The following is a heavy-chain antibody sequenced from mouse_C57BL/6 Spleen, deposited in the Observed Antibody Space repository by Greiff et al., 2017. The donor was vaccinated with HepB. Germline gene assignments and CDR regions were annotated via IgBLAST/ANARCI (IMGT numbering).Heavy chain of an antibody. J-gene: IGHJ2*01. CDR3: ARSSDYFDY. V-gene: IGHV1-50*01. CDR2: INPSDSYT. Sequence: VQLQQSGAELVKPGASVKLSCKASGYTFTSYWMQWVKQRPEQGLEWIGEINPSDSYTNYNQKFKGKATLTVDTSSSTAYMQLSSLTSEDSAVYYCARSSDYFDYWGQGTTLTVSS. CDR1: GYTFTSYW.